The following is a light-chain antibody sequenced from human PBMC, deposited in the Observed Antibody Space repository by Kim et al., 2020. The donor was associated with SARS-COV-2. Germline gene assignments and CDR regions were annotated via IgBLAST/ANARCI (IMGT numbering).Light chain of an antibody. J-gene: IGKJ1*01. CDR3: QQYSNSPWT. CDR2: GTY. CDR1: LSVFSNY. Sequence: SPGERAPPSCSASLSVFSNYLVWYQHKPGPAPTLLFYGTYHMATGIPDRFSGSVSGTDFTLTINRLEPEDFAVYLCQQYSNSPWTYVQGTKVDIK. V-gene: IGKV3-20*01.